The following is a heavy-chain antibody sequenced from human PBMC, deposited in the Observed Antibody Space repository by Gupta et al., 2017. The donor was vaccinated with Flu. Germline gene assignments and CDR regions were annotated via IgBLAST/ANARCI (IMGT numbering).Heavy chain of an antibody. J-gene: IGHJ4*02. CDR1: GFIFDIYA. CDR3: AKGQVLRFLEWLMFDY. V-gene: IGHV3-23*01. D-gene: IGHD3-3*01. CDR2: ITGSGADT. Sequence: EVQLLASLAGLVQPAGSLSLSCIGSGFIFDIYAMSWVRQAPRKGLEWVAGITGSGADTYYADSMNGRFTISRDNSENTLYLQINNLRAEDTAIYYCAKGQVLRFLEWLMFDYWGQGTLVTVSS.